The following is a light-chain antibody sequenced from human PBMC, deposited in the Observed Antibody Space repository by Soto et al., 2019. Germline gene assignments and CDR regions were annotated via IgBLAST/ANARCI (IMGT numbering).Light chain of an antibody. J-gene: IGLJ2*01. CDR3: SSYAGSNIVV. CDR1: SSDVGGYNF. CDR2: DVS. Sequence: QSALTQPPSASGAPGQSVTISCTGTSSDVGGYNFGSWYQQHPGKAPKLMIYDVSEWPSGVPDRFSGSKSGNTASLTVSGLQAEDEADYYCSSYAGSNIVVFGGGTKLTVL. V-gene: IGLV2-8*01.